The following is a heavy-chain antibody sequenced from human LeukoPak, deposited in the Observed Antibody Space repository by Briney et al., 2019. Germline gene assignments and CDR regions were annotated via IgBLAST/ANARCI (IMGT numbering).Heavy chain of an antibody. J-gene: IGHJ6*02. CDR3: ARDVDTAMAVYYYYYGMDV. CDR1: GYTFTSYG. D-gene: IGHD5-18*01. Sequence: GASVKVSCKASGYTFTSYGISWVRQAPGQGLEWMGWISAYNGNTNYAQKLQGRVTMTTDTSTSTAYMELRSLRSDDTAVYYCARDVDTAMAVYYYYYGMDVWGQGTTVTVSS. V-gene: IGHV1-18*01. CDR2: ISAYNGNT.